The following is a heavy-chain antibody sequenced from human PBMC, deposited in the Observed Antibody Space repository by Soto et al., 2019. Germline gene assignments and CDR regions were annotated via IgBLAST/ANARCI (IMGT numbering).Heavy chain of an antibody. V-gene: IGHV3-23*01. D-gene: IGHD6-13*01. Sequence: EVQLLESGGGLVQPGGSLRLSCAASGFTFSNYAVTWVRQAPGKGLEWVSTISGSGGSTYYADSVKGRFTISRDNSKNTLYLQMTSLTAEDTAVYYCATDQGSSWYEIDYWGQGTLVTVSS. CDR1: GFTFSNYA. J-gene: IGHJ4*02. CDR2: ISGSGGST. CDR3: ATDQGSSWYEIDY.